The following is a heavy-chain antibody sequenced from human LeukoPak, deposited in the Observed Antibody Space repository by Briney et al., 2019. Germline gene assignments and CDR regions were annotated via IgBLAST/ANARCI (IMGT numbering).Heavy chain of an antibody. Sequence: GASVKVSCKASGYTFTSYDINWVRQATGQGLEWMGWMNPNSGNTGYAQKFQGRVTMTRDTSTTTVYMEMSNLSSEDTAMYYCAKSRTTGSASSDYWGQGTLVTVSS. CDR2: MNPNSGNT. D-gene: IGHD2-8*02. V-gene: IGHV1-8*01. CDR1: GYTFTSYD. CDR3: AKSRTTGSASSDY. J-gene: IGHJ4*02.